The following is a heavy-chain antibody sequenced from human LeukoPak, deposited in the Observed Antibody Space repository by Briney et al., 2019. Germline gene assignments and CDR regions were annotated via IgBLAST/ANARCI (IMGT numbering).Heavy chain of an antibody. CDR3: ARLDSNTWYDY. D-gene: IGHD6-13*01. CDR1: GFTVSNNY. V-gene: IGHV3-53*01. J-gene: IGHJ4*02. Sequence: GGSLRLSCAASGFTVSNNYMNWVRQAPGKGLEWVSLIYSGGSTHYADSVKGRFTISRDNSKNTLYLQMNSLKASDTAMYYCARLDSNTWYDYWGQGTLVTVSS. CDR2: IYSGGST.